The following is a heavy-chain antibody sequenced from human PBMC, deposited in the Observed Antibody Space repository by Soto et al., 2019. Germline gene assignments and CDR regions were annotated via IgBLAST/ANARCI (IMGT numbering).Heavy chain of an antibody. Sequence: SETLSLTCAVYGGSFSGYYWSWIRQPPGKGLEWIGEINHSGSTNYNPSLKSRVTISVDTSKNQFSLKLSSVTAADTAVYYCARADYSRLHLFHYWGQGTLVTVSS. J-gene: IGHJ4*02. CDR3: ARADYSRLHLFHY. CDR2: INHSGST. D-gene: IGHD2-15*01. CDR1: GGSFSGYY. V-gene: IGHV4-34*01.